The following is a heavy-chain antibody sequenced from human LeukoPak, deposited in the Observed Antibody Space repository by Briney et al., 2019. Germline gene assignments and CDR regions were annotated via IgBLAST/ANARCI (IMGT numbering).Heavy chain of an antibody. D-gene: IGHD5-12*01. J-gene: IGHJ4*02. CDR2: INSDGSST. CDR1: GFTFNRHW. Sequence: GGSLRLSCAASGFTFNRHWMHWVRQAPGKGLVWVSRINSDGSSTSYADSVKGRFTISRDNAKNTLYLQMNSLRAEDTAVYYCARSGRLCDYWGQGTLVTVSS. CDR3: ARSGRLCDY. V-gene: IGHV3-74*01.